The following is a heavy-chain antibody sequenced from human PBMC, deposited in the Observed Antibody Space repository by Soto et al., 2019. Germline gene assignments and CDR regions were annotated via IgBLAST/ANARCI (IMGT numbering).Heavy chain of an antibody. CDR3: VMVDNYVTPTPQDV. D-gene: IGHD3-16*01. Sequence: QVQLVQSGDEVKKHGASVKVSCKAYGCIFVNYGIAWVRQAPGQGLEWMGWISPYTGNTHSATKVQGRLTMTTDTSTSTAYKDLGSLTSDDTAVYYCVMVDNYVTPTPQDVWGQGTTVTVSS. CDR1: GCIFVNYG. V-gene: IGHV1-18*01. CDR2: ISPYTGNT. J-gene: IGHJ6*02.